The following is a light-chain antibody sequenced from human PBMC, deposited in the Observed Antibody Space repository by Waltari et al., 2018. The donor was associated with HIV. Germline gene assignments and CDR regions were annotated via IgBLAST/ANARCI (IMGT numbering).Light chain of an antibody. J-gene: IGLJ2*01. CDR3: QVWAGTSNRV. CDR1: NIGSKS. CDR2: YDS. Sequence: SYVVTQPPSVSVAPGKTARMTCGGNNIGSKSVHWYQQKSGQAPVLVIYYDSDRPSEIPERFSGTNSGNTATLTISRVEAGDEAEYYCQVWAGTSNRVFGGGTKLTVL. V-gene: IGLV3-21*04.